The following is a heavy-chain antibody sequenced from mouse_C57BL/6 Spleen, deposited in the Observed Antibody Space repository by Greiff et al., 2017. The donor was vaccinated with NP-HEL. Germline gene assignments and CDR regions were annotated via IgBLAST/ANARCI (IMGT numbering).Heavy chain of an antibody. V-gene: IGHV5-17*01. CDR1: GFTFSDYG. D-gene: IGHD1-1*01. CDR2: ISSGSSTL. CDR3: AVAPMDY. J-gene: IGHJ4*01. Sequence: EVMLVESGGGLVKPGGSLKLSCAASGFTFSDYGMHWVRQAPEKGLEWVAYISSGSSTLYYADTVKGRFTISRDNAKNTLFLQMTSLRSEDTAMYYCAVAPMDYWGQGTSVTVSS.